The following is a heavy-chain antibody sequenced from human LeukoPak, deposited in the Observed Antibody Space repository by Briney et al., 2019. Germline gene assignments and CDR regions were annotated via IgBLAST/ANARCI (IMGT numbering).Heavy chain of an antibody. CDR2: IYYSGST. CDR3: AIASRFGERMGFDP. Sequence: PSETLSLTCTVSGGSISSDNYYWGWIRQPPGKGLEWIGSIYYSGSTYYNPSLKSRVTISVDTSKNQFSLKLSSVTPADTAVYYCAIASRFGERMGFDPWGQGTLVTVSS. V-gene: IGHV4-39*01. CDR1: GGSISSDNYY. D-gene: IGHD3-10*01. J-gene: IGHJ5*02.